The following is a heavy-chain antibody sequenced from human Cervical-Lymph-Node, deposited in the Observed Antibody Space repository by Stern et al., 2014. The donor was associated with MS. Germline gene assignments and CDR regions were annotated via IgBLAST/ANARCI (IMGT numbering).Heavy chain of an antibody. CDR2: ISTNNGDT. V-gene: IGHV1-18*01. J-gene: IGHJ6*02. Sequence: VQLVESGAEVKKPGASVKVSCTASGYIFTTYGMSWVRQAPGQGLEWMGWISTNNGDTSFAQKLQGRVAMTTDTSTSTAYMELRNLRSDDTAVYYCARDDYGTYYGLDVLGLGTPVTVSS. CDR1: GYIFTTYG. CDR3: ARDDYGTYYGLDV. D-gene: IGHD4/OR15-4a*01.